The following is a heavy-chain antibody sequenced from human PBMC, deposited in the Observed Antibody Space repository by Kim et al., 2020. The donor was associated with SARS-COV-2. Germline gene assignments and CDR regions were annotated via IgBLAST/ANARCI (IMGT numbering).Heavy chain of an antibody. Sequence: GGSLRLSCAASGFTFSSYWMHWVRQAPGKGLVWVSRINSDGSSTSYADSVKGRFTISRDNAKNTLYLQMNSLRAEDTAVYYCARVGGSGKLGYYYMDVWGKGTTVTVSS. CDR1: GFTFSSYW. J-gene: IGHJ6*03. CDR3: ARVGGSGKLGYYYMDV. V-gene: IGHV3-74*01. D-gene: IGHD3-10*01. CDR2: INSDGSST.